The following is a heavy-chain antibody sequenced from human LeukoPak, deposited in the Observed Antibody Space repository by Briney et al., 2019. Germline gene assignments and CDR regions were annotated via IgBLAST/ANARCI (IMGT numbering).Heavy chain of an antibody. CDR3: AKNPSISGWYYFDY. CDR1: GFTFDDYA. V-gene: IGHV3-9*01. CDR2: ISWNSGSI. D-gene: IGHD6-19*01. J-gene: IGHJ4*02. Sequence: GGSLRLSCAASGFTFDDYAMPWVRQAPGKGLEWVSGISWNSGSIGYADSVKGRFTISRDNAKNSLYLQMNSLRAEDTALYYCAKNPSISGWYYFDYWGQGTLVTVSS.